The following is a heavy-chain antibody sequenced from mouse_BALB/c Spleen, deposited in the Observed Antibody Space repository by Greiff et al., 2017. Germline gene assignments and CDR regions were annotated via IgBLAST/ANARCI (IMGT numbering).Heavy chain of an antibody. D-gene: IGHD2-1*01. CDR2: ISSGSSTI. Sequence: EVQGVESGGGLVQPGGSRKLSCAASGFTFSSFGMHWVRQAPEKGLEWDAYISSGSSTIYYADTVKGRFTISRDNPKNTLFLQMTSLRSEDTAMYYCARRDYGNYYYAMDYWGQGTSVTVSS. J-gene: IGHJ4*01. V-gene: IGHV5-17*02. CDR3: ARRDYGNYYYAMDY. CDR1: GFTFSSFG.